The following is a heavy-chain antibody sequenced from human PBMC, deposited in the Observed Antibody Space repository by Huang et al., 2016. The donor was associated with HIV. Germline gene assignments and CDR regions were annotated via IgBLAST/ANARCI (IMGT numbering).Heavy chain of an antibody. CDR3: ARHRERPVAYYSGWGSHLNYMDV. J-gene: IGHJ6*03. CDR2: IYYKGST. D-gene: IGHD3-10*01. CDR1: GGSIRSSDYH. Sequence: QLLLQESGPGLVKPSEALALTCAVSGGSIRSSDYHWGWIRQPPGKGLEWIGSIYYKGSTHYSPSLKRRVTIAVDTSKNLFFLNLTSMTAADTAVYYCARHRERPVAYYSGWGSHLNYMDVWGRGRTVVVSS. V-gene: IGHV4-39*01.